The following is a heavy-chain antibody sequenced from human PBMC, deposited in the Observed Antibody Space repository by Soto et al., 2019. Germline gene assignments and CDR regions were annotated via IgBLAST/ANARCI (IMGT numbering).Heavy chain of an antibody. D-gene: IGHD6-19*01. CDR1: GFSFSDHG. J-gene: IGHJ4*01. V-gene: IGHV3-33*01. Sequence: ESGGGVVPPGTSLRLSCAGSGFSFSDHGIHWVRQSPGRGLEWVSYIWYDENKKHYADSVKGRFTISRDNSKNTAYLQMNSLRVEDTAVYYCARDDSSASPFDYWGQGTLVTVAS. CDR2: IWYDENKK. CDR3: ARDDSSASPFDY.